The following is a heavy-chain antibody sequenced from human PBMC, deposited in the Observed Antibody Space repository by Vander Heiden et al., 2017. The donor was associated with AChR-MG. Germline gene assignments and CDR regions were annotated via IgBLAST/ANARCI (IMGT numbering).Heavy chain of an antibody. D-gene: IGHD2-15*01. J-gene: IGHJ4*02. CDR3: AEDLGYCSGGSCHSYFDY. CDR2: IIPILGIA. Sequence: QVQLVQSGAEVKKPGSSVKVSCKASGGTFSSYTISWVRQAPGQGLEWMGRIIPILGIANYAQKFQGRVTITAEKSTSTAYMELSSLRSEDTAVYYCAEDLGYCSGGSCHSYFDYWGQGTLVTVSS. CDR1: GGTFSSYT. V-gene: IGHV1-69*02.